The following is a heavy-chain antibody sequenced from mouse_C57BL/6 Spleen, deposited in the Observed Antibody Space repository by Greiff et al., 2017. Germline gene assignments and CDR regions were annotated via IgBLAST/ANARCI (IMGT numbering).Heavy chain of an antibody. J-gene: IGHJ4*01. V-gene: IGHV1-64*01. Sequence: QVQLQQPGAELVKPGASVKLSCKASGYTFTSYWMHWVKQRPGQGLEWIGMIHPNSGNTNYNEKFKSKATLTVDKSSSTAYMQLSSLTSADSAVXYCARRGDDYDGDYYAMDYWGQGTSVTVSS. CDR1: GYTFTSYW. D-gene: IGHD2-4*01. CDR3: ARRGDDYDGDYYAMDY. CDR2: IHPNSGNT.